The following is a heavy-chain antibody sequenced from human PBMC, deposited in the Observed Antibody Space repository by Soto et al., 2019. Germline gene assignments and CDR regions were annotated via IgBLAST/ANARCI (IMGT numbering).Heavy chain of an antibody. J-gene: IGHJ4*02. CDR2: ISYDGSNK. D-gene: IGHD6-6*01. CDR1: GFTLSSYC. CDR3: AKAAIAARPLYYFDY. V-gene: IGHV3-30*18. Sequence: GGSLRLSCAASGFTLSSYCLHWVRQAPGKGLEWVAVISYDGSNKYYADSVKGRFTISRDNSKNTLYLQMNSLRAEDTAVYYCAKAAIAARPLYYFDYWGQGTLVTVSS.